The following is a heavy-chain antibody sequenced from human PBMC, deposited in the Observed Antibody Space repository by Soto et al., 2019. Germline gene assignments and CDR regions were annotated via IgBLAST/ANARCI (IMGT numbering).Heavy chain of an antibody. J-gene: IGHJ4*02. CDR3: ARDSSSSSSGPLDY. CDR1: GFTFSSYA. D-gene: IGHD6-6*01. V-gene: IGHV3-30-3*01. Sequence: HPGGSLRLSCAASGFTFSSYAMHWVRQAPGKGLEWVAVISYDGSNKYYADSVKGRFTISRDNSKNTLYLQMNSLRAEDTAVYYCARDSSSSSSGPLDYWGQGTLVTVSS. CDR2: ISYDGSNK.